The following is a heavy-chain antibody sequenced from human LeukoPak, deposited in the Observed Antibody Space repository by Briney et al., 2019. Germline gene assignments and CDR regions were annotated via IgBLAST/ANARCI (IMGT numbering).Heavy chain of an antibody. CDR2: IRYDGSYK. D-gene: IGHD3-10*01. J-gene: IGHJ6*03. V-gene: IGHV3-30*02. Sequence: PGGSLRLSCAASGFTFNSYGMHWVRQAPGKGRERVAFIRYDGSYKYYADSVKGRFTISRDNATNSLYLQMNSMRAEDTAVYYCSRGNYGSGSYHFLGYYYYYMDVWGKGTTVTISS. CDR3: SRGNYGSGSYHFLGYYYYYMDV. CDR1: GFTFNSYG.